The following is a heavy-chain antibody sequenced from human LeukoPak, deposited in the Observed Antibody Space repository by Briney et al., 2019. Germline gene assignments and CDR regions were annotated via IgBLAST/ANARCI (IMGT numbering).Heavy chain of an antibody. CDR3: ATVNTTMIPLDAFDI. J-gene: IGHJ3*02. D-gene: IGHD3-22*01. CDR1: GGSISSSNW. V-gene: IGHV4-4*02. CDR2: IYHSGST. Sequence: SGTLSLTCAVSGGSISSSNWWSWVRQPPGKGLEWIGEIYHSGSTNYNPSLKSRVTISVDKSKNQFSLKLSSVTAADTAVYYCATVNTTMIPLDAFDIWGQGTMVTVSS.